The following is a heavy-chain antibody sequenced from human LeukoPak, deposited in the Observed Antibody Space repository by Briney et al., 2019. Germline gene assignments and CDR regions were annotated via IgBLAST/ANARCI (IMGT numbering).Heavy chain of an antibody. CDR2: INHSGST. D-gene: IGHD6-13*01. J-gene: IGHJ4*02. CDR1: GGSISGYY. CDR3: ARGLRIAAAGSSSWNY. V-gene: IGHV4-34*01. Sequence: PSETLSLTCTVSGGSISGYYWSWIRQPPGKGLEWIGEINHSGSTNYNPSLKSRVTISVDTSKNQFSLKLSSVTAADTAVYYCARGLRIAAAGSSSWNYWGQGTLVTVSS.